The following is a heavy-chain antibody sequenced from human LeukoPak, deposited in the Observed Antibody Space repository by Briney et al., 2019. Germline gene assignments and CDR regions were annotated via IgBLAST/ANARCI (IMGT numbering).Heavy chain of an antibody. Sequence: GGSLRLSCAASGVSFSTYAMTWVRQAPGRGLEWVSVICCRGDDTDYADSVKGRFTISRDNSKNSLYLHMNSLRVDDTAVYHCVKGPRRDLSVLHTLEYWGQGVLVTVSS. CDR3: VKGPRRDLSVLHTLEY. D-gene: IGHD3-16*02. CDR2: ICCRGDDT. V-gene: IGHV3-23*01. CDR1: GVSFSTYA. J-gene: IGHJ4*02.